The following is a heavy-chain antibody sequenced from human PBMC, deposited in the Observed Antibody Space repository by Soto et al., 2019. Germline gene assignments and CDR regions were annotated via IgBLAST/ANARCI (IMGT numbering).Heavy chain of an antibody. V-gene: IGHV3-23*01. Sequence: GGSLRLSCAASGFTFSSYAMSWVRQAPGKGLEWVSAISGSGGSTYYADSVKGWFTISRDNSKNTLYLQMNSLRAEDTAVYYCAKEGDYYDSSGYYGSAPSDAFDIWGQGTMVTVSS. J-gene: IGHJ3*02. D-gene: IGHD3-22*01. CDR3: AKEGDYYDSSGYYGSAPSDAFDI. CDR1: GFTFSSYA. CDR2: ISGSGGST.